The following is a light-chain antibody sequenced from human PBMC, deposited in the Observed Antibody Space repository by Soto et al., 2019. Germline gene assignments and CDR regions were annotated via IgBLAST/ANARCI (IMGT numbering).Light chain of an antibody. CDR3: QKRSDWPPT. Sequence: ELVMTQSPATLSLSAGDRATLSCRASQSVDSNLAWYQQNTGQAPRLLIFGESTRATGIPDRFSGSGSGTDLNLTITSLEAEDFAVYYCQKRSDWPPTCGQGTKVDIK. CDR2: GES. V-gene: IGKV3-11*01. CDR1: QSVDSN. J-gene: IGKJ1*01.